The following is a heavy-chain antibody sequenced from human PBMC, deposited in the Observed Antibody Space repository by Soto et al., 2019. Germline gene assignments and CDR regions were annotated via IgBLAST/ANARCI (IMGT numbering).Heavy chain of an antibody. CDR2: ISPYNGDT. J-gene: IGHJ4*02. CDR3: ARYCSSTSCDHYFEY. D-gene: IGHD2-2*01. Sequence: ASVKVSCKASGYRFTNYDISWVRQAPGQGLEWMGWISPYNGDTNYAQKLQGRVTMTTDTSTSTAYMELRSLRSDDTAVYYCARYCSSTSCDHYFEYWGQGTLVIVS. CDR1: GYRFTNYD. V-gene: IGHV1-18*01.